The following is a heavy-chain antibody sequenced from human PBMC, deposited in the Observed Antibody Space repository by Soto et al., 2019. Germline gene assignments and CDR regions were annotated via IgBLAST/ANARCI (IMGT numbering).Heavy chain of an antibody. J-gene: IGHJ3*02. CDR3: ASRGWIPI. Sequence: QVQLQESGPGLVKPSQTLSLTCTVSGGSIRSGDYYWSWIRQHPGKGLEWIGYIYHSGSTDYNPSLKSRVSISVDTSKNQFSLRLSSVTAADTAVYYCASRGWIPIWGQGTMVTVSS. D-gene: IGHD5-18*01. CDR1: GGSIRSGDYY. CDR2: IYHSGST. V-gene: IGHV4-31*03.